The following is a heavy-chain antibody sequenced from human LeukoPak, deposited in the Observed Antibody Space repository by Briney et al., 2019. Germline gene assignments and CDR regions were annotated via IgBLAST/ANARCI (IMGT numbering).Heavy chain of an antibody. CDR3: AKDLRDDPYSSSWYGPDS. Sequence: PGGSLRLSCAASGFTFSSYAMSWVRQAPGKGLEWVSSISSSSSYIFYADSVKGRFTISRDNTKNSLYLQMNSLRAEDTALYYCAKDLRDDPYSSSWYGPDSWGQGTLVTVSS. D-gene: IGHD6-13*01. V-gene: IGHV3-21*04. CDR1: GFTFSSYA. J-gene: IGHJ4*02. CDR2: ISSSSSYI.